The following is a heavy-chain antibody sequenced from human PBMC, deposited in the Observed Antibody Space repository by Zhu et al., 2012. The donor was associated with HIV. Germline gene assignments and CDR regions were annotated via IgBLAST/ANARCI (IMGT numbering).Heavy chain of an antibody. CDR3: ARGAGGSYFRYFGS. V-gene: IGHV4-30-4*08. Sequence: QVQLQESGPGLVKPSQTLSLTCTVSGGSISSGDYYWSWIRQPPGKGLEWIGYVYYSGSTYYNPSLKSRVSISLDTSKSQFSLKLSSVTAADTAVYYCARGAGGSYFRYFGSLGPWHPGHCLL. CDR2: VYYSGST. D-gene: IGHD1-26*01. CDR1: GGSISSGDYY. J-gene: IGHJ2*01.